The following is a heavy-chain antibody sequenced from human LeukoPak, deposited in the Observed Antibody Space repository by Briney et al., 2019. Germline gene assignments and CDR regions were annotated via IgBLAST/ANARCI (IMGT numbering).Heavy chain of an antibody. Sequence: PGGSLRLSCAASGFTVSSNYMSWVRQAPGKGLEWVSVIYSGGSTYYADSVKGRFTISRDNSKNTLYLQMNSLRAEDTAVYYCAKDRSLLEWFYFDYWGQGTLVTVSS. CDR1: GFTVSSNY. J-gene: IGHJ4*02. CDR3: AKDRSLLEWFYFDY. D-gene: IGHD3-3*01. CDR2: IYSGGST. V-gene: IGHV3-53*01.